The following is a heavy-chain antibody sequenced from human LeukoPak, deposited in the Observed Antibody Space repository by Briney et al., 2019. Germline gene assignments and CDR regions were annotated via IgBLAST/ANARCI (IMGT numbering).Heavy chain of an antibody. Sequence: KTSETLSLTCAAYGGSFSGYYWSWIRQPPGKGLEWIGEINHSGSTNYNPSLKSRVTISVDTSKNQFSLKLSSVTAADTAVYYCARGRSSSWYVSDYYYYYGMDVWGQGTTVTVSS. D-gene: IGHD6-13*01. CDR3: ARGRSSSWYVSDYYYYYGMDV. CDR1: GGSFSGYY. V-gene: IGHV4-34*01. J-gene: IGHJ6*02. CDR2: INHSGST.